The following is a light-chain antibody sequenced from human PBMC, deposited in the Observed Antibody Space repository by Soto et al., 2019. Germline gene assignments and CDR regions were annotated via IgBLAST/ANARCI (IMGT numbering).Light chain of an antibody. V-gene: IGLV2-14*01. CDR2: DVS. Sequence: QPALTQPASVSGSPGQSITISCPGTSSDVGGYNYVSWYQQHPGKAPKLMIYDVSNRPSGVSNRFSGSKSGNTASLTISGLQAEDEADYYCSSYTSSSTPLVFGTGTKVTVL. J-gene: IGLJ1*01. CDR3: SSYTSSSTPLV. CDR1: SSDVGGYNY.